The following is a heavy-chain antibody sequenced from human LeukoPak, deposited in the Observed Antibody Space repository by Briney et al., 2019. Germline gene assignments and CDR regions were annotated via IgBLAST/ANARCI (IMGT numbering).Heavy chain of an antibody. J-gene: IGHJ5*02. CDR1: GYTFTGYY. CDR2: INPNSGGT. CDR3: ARPLGSSWPPGNWFDP. Sequence: ASVKVSCKASGYTFTGYYMHWVRQAPGQGLEWMGWINPNSGGTNYAQKFQGRVTMTRDTSISTAYMELSRLRSDDTAVYYCARPLGSSWPPGNWFDPWGQGTLVTVSS. D-gene: IGHD6-13*01. V-gene: IGHV1-2*02.